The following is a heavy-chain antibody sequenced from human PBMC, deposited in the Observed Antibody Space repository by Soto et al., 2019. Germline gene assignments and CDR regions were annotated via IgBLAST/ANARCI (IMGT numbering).Heavy chain of an antibody. CDR3: AREVGCSGGSCYSLTP. Sequence: PGGSLRLSCAASGFTFSSYSMNWVRQAPGKGLEWVSSISSSSSYIYYADSVKGRFTISRDNSKNTLYLQMNSLRAEDTAVYYCAREVGCSGGSCYSLTPWGQGTLVTVSS. CDR2: ISSSSSYI. V-gene: IGHV3-21*01. D-gene: IGHD2-15*01. CDR1: GFTFSSYS. J-gene: IGHJ5*02.